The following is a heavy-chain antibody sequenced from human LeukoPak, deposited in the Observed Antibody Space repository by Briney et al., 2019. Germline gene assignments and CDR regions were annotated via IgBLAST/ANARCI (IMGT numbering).Heavy chain of an antibody. CDR2: VNTGGST. V-gene: IGHV3-66*01. CDR1: GFTFSSKY. CDR3: ATDSSSRPEDY. Sequence: GGSLRLSCAASGFTFSSKYMIWVRQAPGKGLEWVSLVNTGGSTYYADSVKGRFTISRDNSKNTLYLQMNSLRAEDTAVYYCATDSSSRPEDYWGQGTRVTVSS. D-gene: IGHD6-6*01. J-gene: IGHJ4*02.